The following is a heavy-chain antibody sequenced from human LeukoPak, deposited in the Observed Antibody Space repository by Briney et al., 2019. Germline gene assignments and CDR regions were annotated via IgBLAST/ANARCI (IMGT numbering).Heavy chain of an antibody. CDR3: ARHIPRGNNYFDS. D-gene: IGHD3-16*01. CDR2: ISYDGSNK. V-gene: IGHV3-30*03. Sequence: PGGSLRLSCAASGFTFSSYGMHWVRQAPGKGLEWVAVISYDGSNKYYADSVKGRFTISRDNSKNTLYLQMNDLRVEDTAMYYCARHIPRGNNYFDSWGQGTLVTVSS. CDR1: GFTFSSYG. J-gene: IGHJ4*02.